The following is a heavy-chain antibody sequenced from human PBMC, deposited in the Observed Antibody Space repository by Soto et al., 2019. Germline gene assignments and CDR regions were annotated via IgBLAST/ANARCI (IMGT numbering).Heavy chain of an antibody. CDR3: ARSDYCSGGSCYGRAMDV. Sequence: ASVKVSCKASGYTFTSYAMHWVRQAPGQRLEWMGWINAGNGNTKYSQKFQGRVTITRDTSASTAYMELSSLRSEDTAVYYCARSDYCSGGSCYGRAMDVWGQGTKVTVSS. V-gene: IGHV1-3*01. D-gene: IGHD2-15*01. J-gene: IGHJ6*02. CDR2: INAGNGNT. CDR1: GYTFTSYA.